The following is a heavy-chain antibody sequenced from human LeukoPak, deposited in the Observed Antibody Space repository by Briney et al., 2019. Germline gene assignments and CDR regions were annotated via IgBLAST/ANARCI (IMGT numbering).Heavy chain of an antibody. D-gene: IGHD3-22*01. J-gene: IGHJ4*02. CDR1: GFTFSSYW. Sequence: GSLRLSCAASGFTFSSYWMHWVRQAPGKGLVWVSRINSDGSSTSYADSVKGRFTISRDNAKNTLYLQMNSLRAEDTAVYYCARVRRDSSGYYFWGQGTLVTVSS. V-gene: IGHV3-74*01. CDR2: INSDGSST. CDR3: ARVRRDSSGYYF.